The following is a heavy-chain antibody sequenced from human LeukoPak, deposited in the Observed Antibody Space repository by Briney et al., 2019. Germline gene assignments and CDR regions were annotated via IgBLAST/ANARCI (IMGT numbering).Heavy chain of an antibody. Sequence: PGGSLRLSCAASGFPFSNYWMHWVRQAPGKGLVWVSRVNSDGSTTNYADSVKGLFTISRDNAENTLYMRMNSLRPEDTAVYYCARGYYSSSRFDSWGQGTLVTVSS. D-gene: IGHD6-13*01. CDR3: ARGYYSSSRFDS. J-gene: IGHJ4*02. CDR2: VNSDGSTT. CDR1: GFPFSNYW. V-gene: IGHV3-74*01.